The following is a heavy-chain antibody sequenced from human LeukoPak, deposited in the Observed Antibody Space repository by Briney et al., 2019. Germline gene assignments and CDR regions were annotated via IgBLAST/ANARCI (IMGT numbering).Heavy chain of an antibody. D-gene: IGHD3-3*01. Sequence: SETLSLTCTVSGGSISSYHWSWIRQPPGKGLEWFGHIYYTGSTNYNPSLKSRDTISLDTSKNQFSLKLNSVTAADTAVYYCSRSLGVVIHGGMDVWGQGTTVTVSS. CDR2: IYYTGST. CDR1: GGSISSYH. CDR3: SRSLGVVIHGGMDV. V-gene: IGHV4-59*01. J-gene: IGHJ6*02.